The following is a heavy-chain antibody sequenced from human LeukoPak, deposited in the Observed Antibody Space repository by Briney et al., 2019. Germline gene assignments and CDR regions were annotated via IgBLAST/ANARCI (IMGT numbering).Heavy chain of an antibody. J-gene: IGHJ4*02. V-gene: IGHV4-59*08. CDR2: IYYSGFT. D-gene: IGHD3-16*02. CDR1: GGSISTYY. CDR3: ARFVWGSYRYGHY. Sequence: SETLSLTCTVSGGSISTYYWSWIRQPPGKGLEWIGYIYYSGFTNYNPALKSRVTISVDTSNNQFSLELSSVTAADTAVYYCARFVWGSYRYGHYWGQGTLVTVSS.